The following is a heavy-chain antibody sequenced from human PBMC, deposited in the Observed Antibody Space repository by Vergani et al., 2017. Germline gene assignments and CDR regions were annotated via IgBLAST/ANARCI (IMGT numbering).Heavy chain of an antibody. V-gene: IGHV1-69*01. CDR3: ARGTIAAPRVLETGAYFDY. J-gene: IGHJ4*02. CDR2: IIPIFGTA. Sequence: QVQLVQSGAEVKKPGSSVKVSCKASGGTFSSYAISWVRQAPGQGLEWMGGIIPIFGTANYAQKFQGRVTITADESTSTAYMELSSLRSEDTAVYYCARGTIAAPRVLETGAYFDYWGQGTLVTVSS. D-gene: IGHD6-6*01. CDR1: GGTFSSYA.